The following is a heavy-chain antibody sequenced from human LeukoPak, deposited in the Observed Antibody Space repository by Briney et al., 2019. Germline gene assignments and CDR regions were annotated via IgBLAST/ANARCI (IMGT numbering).Heavy chain of an antibody. Sequence: GGSLRLSCAASGFTFSSYSMNWVRQAPGKGLEWVSFISSSSSYIYYADSVKGRFTISRDNSKNTLYLQMNSLRAEDTALYFCAQWSRYFDYWGQGTLVTVSS. D-gene: IGHD1-26*01. V-gene: IGHV3-21*04. CDR2: ISSSSSYI. CDR3: AQWSRYFDY. CDR1: GFTFSSYS. J-gene: IGHJ4*02.